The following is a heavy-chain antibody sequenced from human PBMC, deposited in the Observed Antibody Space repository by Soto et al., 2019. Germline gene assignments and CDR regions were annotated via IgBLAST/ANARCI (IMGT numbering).Heavy chain of an antibody. D-gene: IGHD2-15*01. V-gene: IGHV3-30*18. J-gene: IGHJ4*02. CDR2: ISYDGSNK. CDR1: GFTFSSYG. Sequence: QVQLVESGGGVVQPGRSLRLSCAASGFTFSSYGMHWVRQAPGKGLEWVAVISYDGSNKYYADSVKGRFTISRDNSKNTLYLQMNSLRAEDTAVYYCANSMSRSVVVVAAPQGYWGQGTLVTVSS. CDR3: ANSMSRSVVVVAAPQGY.